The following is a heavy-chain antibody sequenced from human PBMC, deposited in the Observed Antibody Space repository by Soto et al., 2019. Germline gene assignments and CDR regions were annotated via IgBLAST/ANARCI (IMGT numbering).Heavy chain of an antibody. V-gene: IGHV1-69*02. J-gene: IGHJ6*02. CDR3: AIAVAGTHGMDV. CDR2: IIPILGLT. Sequence: QVQLVQSGAEVKKPESSVKVSCKASGGTFSSYTISWVRQAPGQGLEWMGRIIPILGLTNYAQKFQGRVTITADKSTSTAYMGLSSLRSEDTAVYYCAIAVAGTHGMDVWGQGTTVTVSS. D-gene: IGHD6-19*01. CDR1: GGTFSSYT.